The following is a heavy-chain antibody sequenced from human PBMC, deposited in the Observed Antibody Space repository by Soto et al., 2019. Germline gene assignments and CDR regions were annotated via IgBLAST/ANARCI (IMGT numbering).Heavy chain of an antibody. CDR3: AGGGVRGVITRTRDYYGMDV. CDR2: IWPGDSDT. D-gene: IGHD3-10*01. V-gene: IGHV5-51*01. J-gene: IGHJ6*02. Sequence: PGESLKISCKGSGYSFTSYWIGWVRQMPGKGLEWMGIIWPGDSDTRYSPSFQGQVSISVDKSISTAYLHWSSLKASDTAMYYCAGGGVRGVITRTRDYYGMDVWGQGTTVTVSS. CDR1: GYSFTSYW.